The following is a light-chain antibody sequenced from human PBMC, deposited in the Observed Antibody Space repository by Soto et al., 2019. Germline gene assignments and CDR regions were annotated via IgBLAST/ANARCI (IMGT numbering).Light chain of an antibody. Sequence: EIVLTQSPGTLSLSPGERATLSCRASQSVSNNYLAWYQQKPGQAPRLLIYGAPTRAAGISDRFRGSGSGTEFTLTISSLRSEDSAIYYCQQYFEWPPMTFGQGTKVDI. J-gene: IGKJ1*01. CDR1: QSVSNN. CDR3: QQYFEWPPMT. CDR2: GAP. V-gene: IGKV3-15*01.